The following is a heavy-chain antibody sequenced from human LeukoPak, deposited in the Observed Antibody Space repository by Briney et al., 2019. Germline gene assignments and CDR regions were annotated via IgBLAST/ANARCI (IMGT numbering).Heavy chain of an antibody. D-gene: IGHD1-1*01. V-gene: IGHV4-59*01. J-gene: IGHJ4*02. CDR2: INYRGTT. CDR3: ARFYNPYFDF. CDR1: GGSISSYY. Sequence: SETLSLTCTVSGGSISSYYWSWIRQPPGKGLEYIGYINYRGTTDSNPSLKSRVTISVDTSKNQFSLKLSSVTAADTAVYYCARFYNPYFDFWGQGTLVTVSS.